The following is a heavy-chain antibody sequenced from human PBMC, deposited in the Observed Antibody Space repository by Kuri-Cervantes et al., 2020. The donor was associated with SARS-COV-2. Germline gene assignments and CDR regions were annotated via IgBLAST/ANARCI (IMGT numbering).Heavy chain of an antibody. CDR3: ARVEAYRENYYYSGMDV. V-gene: IGHV3-33*01. CDR1: GFTFSSYG. J-gene: IGHJ6*02. CDR2: IWYDGSNK. Sequence: GGSLGLSCAASGFTFSSYGMHWVRQAPGKGLEWVSVIWYDGSNKYYADSVKGRFTISRDNSKNTLYLQMNSLRAEDTAVYYCARVEAYRENYYYSGMDVWGQGTTVTVSS. D-gene: IGHD1-1*01.